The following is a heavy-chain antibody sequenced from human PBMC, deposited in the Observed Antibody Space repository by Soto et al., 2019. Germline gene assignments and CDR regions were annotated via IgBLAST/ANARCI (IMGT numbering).Heavy chain of an antibody. CDR2: IKTKIEGGTT. J-gene: IGHJ6*02. Sequence: PGGSLRLSCAASGFTVSSKYMSWVRQAPGKGLEWVGRIKTKIEGGTTNYAAPVKGRFTVSGDDSKNTVYLHMNSLRTEDTAVYYCTADIPNISANYGMDVWGQGTTVTVSS. CDR3: TADIPNISANYGMDV. CDR1: GFTVSSKY. D-gene: IGHD6-25*01. V-gene: IGHV3-15*06.